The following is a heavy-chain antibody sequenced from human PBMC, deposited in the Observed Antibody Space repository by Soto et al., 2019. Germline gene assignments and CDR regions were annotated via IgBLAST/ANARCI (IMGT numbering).Heavy chain of an antibody. CDR3: ARQITSSWYLSGFDP. D-gene: IGHD6-13*01. V-gene: IGHV4-31*03. Sequence: PSETRSLTCYVSDGSFGSSAYCWSGIRQHPGRGLEWIGYIFYSGTTYYNPSLKSRVTISVDTSKNQFSLKLTSVTAADTAVYYCARQITSSWYLSGFDPWGQGTLVTVSS. J-gene: IGHJ5*02. CDR2: IFYSGTT. CDR1: DGSFGSSAYC.